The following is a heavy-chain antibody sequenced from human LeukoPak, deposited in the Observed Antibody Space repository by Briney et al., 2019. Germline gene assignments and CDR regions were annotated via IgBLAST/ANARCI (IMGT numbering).Heavy chain of an antibody. CDR1: GFTFSSYW. CDR3: RYGSGTYSFDY. D-gene: IGHD3-10*01. CDR2: INSDGSST. J-gene: IGHJ4*02. V-gene: IGHV3-74*01. Sequence: PGGSLRLSCAASGFTFSSYWMHWVRQAPGKGLVWVSRINSDGSSTRYADSVKGRFTISRDTAKNSLYLQMNSLSAEDTAVYYCRYGSGTYSFDYWGQGTLVTVSS.